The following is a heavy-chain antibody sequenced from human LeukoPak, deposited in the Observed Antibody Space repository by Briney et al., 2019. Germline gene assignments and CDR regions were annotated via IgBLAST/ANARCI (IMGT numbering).Heavy chain of an antibody. CDR2: INHSGST. CDR1: GFTFSSYA. D-gene: IGHD6-13*01. Sequence: GSLRLSCAASGFTFSSYAMSWVRQPPGKGLEWIGEINHSGSTNYNPSLKSRVTISVDTSKNQFSLKLSSVTAADTAVYYCARLGSFNWFDPWGQGTLVTVSS. J-gene: IGHJ5*02. V-gene: IGHV4-34*01. CDR3: ARLGSFNWFDP.